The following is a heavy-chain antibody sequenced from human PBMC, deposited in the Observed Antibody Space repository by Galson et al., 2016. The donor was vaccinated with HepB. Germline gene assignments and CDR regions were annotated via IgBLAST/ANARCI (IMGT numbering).Heavy chain of an antibody. CDR2: IWYDGINK. D-gene: IGHD3-10*01. CDR1: GLRFRTSG. V-gene: IGHV3-33*01. CDR3: ARDAGGAGPTEDYFDY. J-gene: IGHJ4*02. Sequence: SLRLSCATSGLRFRTSGIHWVRQAPGRRLEWVAVIWYDGINKYYADSVQGRFTISRDNSKNTVYLQMHSLRAEDTAVYYCARDAGGAGPTEDYFDYWGQGTLVTVSS.